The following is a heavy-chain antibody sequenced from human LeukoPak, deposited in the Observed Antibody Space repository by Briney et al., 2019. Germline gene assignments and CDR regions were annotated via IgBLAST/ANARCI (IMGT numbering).Heavy chain of an antibody. J-gene: IGHJ4*02. CDR2: MHYSGST. V-gene: IGHV4-59*01. CDR1: GASISSYY. CDR3: ARDTRYYDNSGYYYFDY. Sequence: TSETLSLTCTVSGASISSYYWNWIRQPPGKGLEWIGYMHYSGSTNYNPSLKSRVTISVDTSKHQISLKLNSVTSADTAVYYCARDTRYYDNSGYYYFDYWGRGTLVSVPS. D-gene: IGHD3-22*01.